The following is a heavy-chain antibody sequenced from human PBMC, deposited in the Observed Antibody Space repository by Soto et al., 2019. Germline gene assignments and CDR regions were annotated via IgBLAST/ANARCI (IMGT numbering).Heavy chain of an antibody. CDR2: ISTTSSYT. V-gene: IGHV3-11*05. CDR1: GFTFSDYS. CDR3: ARDPGTATFES. D-gene: IGHD1-1*01. J-gene: IGHJ5*01. Sequence: QVQLVESGGGLVKPGGSLKLPCAASGFTFSDYSMSWIRQAPGKGLEWVSYISTTSSYTGYADSVKGRFTITRDNAKNSLFLQVNSLRAEDTAVYYCARDPGTATFESWGQGTLVTVSS.